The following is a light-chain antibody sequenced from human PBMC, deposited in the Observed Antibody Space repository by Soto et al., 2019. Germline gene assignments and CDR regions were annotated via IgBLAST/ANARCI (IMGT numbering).Light chain of an antibody. CDR2: AAS. Sequence: DIQMTQSPSSLSASVGDRVTIACRASQSISSYLNWYQQKPGKAPKLLIYAASSLQSGVPSRFSGSGSGTEFSFTVTSLQSEDFAVYYCQQYDQWPITFGQGTRLEI. CDR3: QQYDQWPIT. V-gene: IGKV1-39*01. J-gene: IGKJ5*01. CDR1: QSISSY.